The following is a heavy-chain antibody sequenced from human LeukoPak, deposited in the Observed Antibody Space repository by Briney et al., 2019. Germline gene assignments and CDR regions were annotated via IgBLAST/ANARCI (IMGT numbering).Heavy chain of an antibody. V-gene: IGHV4-59*08. CDR2: ISYSGST. J-gene: IGHJ4*02. CDR1: GGSISSYY. CDR3: ATYEGAVAGYFDY. D-gene: IGHD6-19*01. Sequence: PSETLSLTCTVSGGSISSYYWSWIRQPPGKGLEWIGCISYSGSTHYNPSLKSRLSISVDTSKNQFSLKMNSVTAADTAVYYCATYEGAVAGYFDYWGQGTLVTVSS.